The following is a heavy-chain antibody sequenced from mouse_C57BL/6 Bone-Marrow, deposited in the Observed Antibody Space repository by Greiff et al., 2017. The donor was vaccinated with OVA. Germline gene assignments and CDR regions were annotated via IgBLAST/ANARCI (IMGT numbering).Heavy chain of an antibody. CDR3: ARRPFYSNYDY. V-gene: IGHV1-55*01. CDR2: IYPGSGSP. Sequence: VQLQQPGAELVKPGASVKMSCKASGYTFTSYWITWVKQRPGQGLEWIGIIYPGSGSPNYNEKFKGKATLTVDTSSSTAYMQLSSLTSEDSAVYYCARRPFYSNYDYWGQGTTLTVSS. D-gene: IGHD2-5*01. J-gene: IGHJ2*01. CDR1: GYTFTSYW.